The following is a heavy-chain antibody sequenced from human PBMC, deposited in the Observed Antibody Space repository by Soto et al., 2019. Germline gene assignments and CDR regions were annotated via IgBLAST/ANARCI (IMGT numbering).Heavy chain of an antibody. CDR3: ATHRGLGVGGDFDY. Sequence: EIPLLESGGGLVQPGGSLRLSCIASGFTFSKYAMSWVRQAPGKGLEWVSGIRGTGNSTYDADSVKGRFTISRDNSKNRLYLQMNSLRVEDTAVYYCATHRGLGVGGDFDYWGQGTLVTVSS. CDR2: IRGTGNST. CDR1: GFTFSKYA. J-gene: IGHJ4*02. D-gene: IGHD3-16*01. V-gene: IGHV3-23*01.